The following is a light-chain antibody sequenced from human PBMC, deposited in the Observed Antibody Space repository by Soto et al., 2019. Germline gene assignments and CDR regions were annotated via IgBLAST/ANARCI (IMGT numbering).Light chain of an antibody. Sequence: QSALAQPPSASGTPGQGVTISCSGSRSNIGSNYVYWYQHLPGTAPKLLIHSNNQRPSGVPDRFSGSKSGTSASLAISGLRSEDEADYYCAAWDDSLSALYVFGTGTKVTVL. CDR1: RSNIGSNY. J-gene: IGLJ1*01. CDR3: AAWDDSLSALYV. V-gene: IGLV1-47*02. CDR2: SNN.